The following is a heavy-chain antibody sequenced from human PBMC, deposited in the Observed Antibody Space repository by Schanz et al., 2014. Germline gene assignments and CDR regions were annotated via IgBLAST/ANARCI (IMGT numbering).Heavy chain of an antibody. CDR2: TYSGGST. Sequence: EVQLVESGGGLVQPGGSLRLSCAASGFTFSTYWMHWIRQAPGKGLVWVSITYSGGSTYYADSVKGRFTISRDNSKNTLYLLMNSLRAEDTAVYYCARSYSSGWYPYYYDMDVWGQGTTVTVSS. D-gene: IGHD6-19*01. V-gene: IGHV3-66*01. J-gene: IGHJ6*02. CDR3: ARSYSSGWYPYYYDMDV. CDR1: GFTFSTYW.